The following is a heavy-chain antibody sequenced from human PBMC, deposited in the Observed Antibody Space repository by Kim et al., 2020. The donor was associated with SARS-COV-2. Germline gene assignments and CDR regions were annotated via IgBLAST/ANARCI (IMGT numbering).Heavy chain of an antibody. CDR3: AKNGGRGYRWELLGAFDI. D-gene: IGHD1-26*01. CDR1: GFTFSSYA. J-gene: IGHJ3*02. CDR2: IYSGGSST. Sequence: GGSLRLSCAASGFTFSSYAMSWVRQAPGKGLEWVSVIYSGGSSTYYADSVKGRFTISRDNSKNTLYLQMNSLRAEDTAVYYCAKNGGRGYRWELLGAFDIWGQGTMVTVSS. V-gene: IGHV3-23*03.